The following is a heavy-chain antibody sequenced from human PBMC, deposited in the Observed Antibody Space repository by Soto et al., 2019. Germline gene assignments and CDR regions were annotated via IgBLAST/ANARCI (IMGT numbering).Heavy chain of an antibody. CDR1: GYTLTELS. V-gene: IGHV1-24*01. J-gene: IGHJ4*02. Sequence: ASVKVSCKVSGYTLTELSMHWVRQAPGRGLEWMGGFDPEDGETIYAQKFQGRVTMTEDTSTDTAYMELSSLRSEDTAVYYCATLVGATPYYFDYWGQGTLVTVSS. CDR2: FDPEDGET. CDR3: ATLVGATPYYFDY. D-gene: IGHD1-26*01.